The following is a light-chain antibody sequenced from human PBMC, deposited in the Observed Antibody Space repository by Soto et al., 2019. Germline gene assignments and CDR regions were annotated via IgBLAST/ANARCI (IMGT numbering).Light chain of an antibody. V-gene: IGKV1-39*01. J-gene: IGKJ4*01. CDR3: QQSYSTLPL. CDR2: AAS. Sequence: DIQMTQSPSSLSASVGDRVTITCRASQSISSYLNWYQQKPGKAPKLLIYAASSLQSGVPSRFSGSGSGTDFTLTISSLQPEDFATYYCQQSYSTLPLFGGGTKVDIK. CDR1: QSISSY.